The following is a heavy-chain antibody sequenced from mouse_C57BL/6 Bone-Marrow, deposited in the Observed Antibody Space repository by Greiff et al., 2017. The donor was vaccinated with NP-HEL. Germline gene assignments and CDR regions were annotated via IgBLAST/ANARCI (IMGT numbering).Heavy chain of an antibody. CDR1: GFSLTSYG. CDR3: AIITTVVDWYFDV. D-gene: IGHD1-1*01. CDR2: IWRGGST. V-gene: IGHV2-5*01. J-gene: IGHJ1*03. Sequence: VKLVESGPGLVQPSQSLSITCTVSGFSLTSYGVHWVRQSPGKGLEWLGVIWRGGSTDYNAALMYRLSINKDTSKSQFYFEMTSLQSDYTAIYYCAIITTVVDWYFDVWGTGTTVTVSS.